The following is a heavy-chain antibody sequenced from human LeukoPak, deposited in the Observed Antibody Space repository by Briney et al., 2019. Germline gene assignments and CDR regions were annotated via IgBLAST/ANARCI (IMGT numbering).Heavy chain of an antibody. V-gene: IGHV3-30*02. D-gene: IGHD2-2*01. CDR1: GFTFSTYG. Sequence: GGSLRLSCAASGFTFSTYGMHWVRQAPGKGLEWVAFIRYDGSIKYYADSVKGRFTISRDNSKNTLYLQMNSLRAEDTAVYYCARGLSWFEYHHFDYWGQGTLVTVSS. CDR2: IRYDGSIK. J-gene: IGHJ4*02. CDR3: ARGLSWFEYHHFDY.